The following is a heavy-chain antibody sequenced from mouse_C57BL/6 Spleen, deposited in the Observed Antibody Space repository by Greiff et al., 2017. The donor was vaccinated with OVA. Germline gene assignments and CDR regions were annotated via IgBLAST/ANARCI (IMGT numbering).Heavy chain of an antibody. J-gene: IGHJ3*01. V-gene: IGHV1-69*01. CDR3: ARVYGSSYVGWFAY. CDR2: IDPSDSYT. CDR1: GYTFTSYW. Sequence: VQLQQPGAELVMPGASVKLSCKASGYTFTSYWMHWVKQRPGQGLEWIGEIDPSDSYTNYNQKFKGKSTLTVDKSSSTAYMQLSSLTSEDSAVYYCARVYGSSYVGWFAYWGQGTLVTVSA. D-gene: IGHD1-1*01.